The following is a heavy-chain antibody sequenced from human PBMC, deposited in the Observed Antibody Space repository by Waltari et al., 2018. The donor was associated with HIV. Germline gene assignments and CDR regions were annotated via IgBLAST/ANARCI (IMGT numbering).Heavy chain of an antibody. CDR3: TTGWGQWLATTWSFDY. CDR2: IKSKTDGGTT. V-gene: IGHV3-15*01. CDR1: GFTFSNSW. D-gene: IGHD6-19*01. J-gene: IGHJ4*02. Sequence: SCSASGFTFSNSWMSWVHQAAVQGLEWVGRIKSKTDGGTTDYAAPVKGRFTISRDDSKNTLYLQMNSLKTEDTAVYYCTTGWGQWLATTWSFDYWGQGTLVTVSS.